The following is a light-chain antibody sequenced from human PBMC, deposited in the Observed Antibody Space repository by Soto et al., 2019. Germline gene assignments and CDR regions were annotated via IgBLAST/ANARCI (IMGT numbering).Light chain of an antibody. CDR3: SSYAGSNNWSVV. CDR1: SSDVGGYKY. Sequence: QSALTQPPSASGSPGQSVTISCTGTSSDVGGYKYVSWYQQYPGKAPKLMIYEVSKRPSGVPDRFSGSKSGNTASLTVSGLQAEDEADYYCSSYAGSNNWSVVFGGGTKLTVL. J-gene: IGLJ2*01. V-gene: IGLV2-8*01. CDR2: EVS.